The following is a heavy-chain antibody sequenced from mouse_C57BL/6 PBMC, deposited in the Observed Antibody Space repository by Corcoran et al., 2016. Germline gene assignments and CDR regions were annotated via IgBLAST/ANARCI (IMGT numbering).Heavy chain of an antibody. CDR3: ARSRQLRLRNYFDY. Sequence: QVQLQQSGAELVKPGASVKISCKASGYAFSSYWMNWVKQRPGKGLEWIGQIYPGDGDTNYNGKFKGKATLTADKSSSTAYMQLSSLTSEDSAVYFCARSRQLRLRNYFDYWGQGTTLTVSS. V-gene: IGHV1-80*01. J-gene: IGHJ2*01. D-gene: IGHD3-2*02. CDR1: GYAFSSYW. CDR2: IYPGDGDT.